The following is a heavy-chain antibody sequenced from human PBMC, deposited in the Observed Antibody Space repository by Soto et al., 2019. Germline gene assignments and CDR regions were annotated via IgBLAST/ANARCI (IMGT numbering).Heavy chain of an antibody. CDR3: ARAPTTADYYHYGMDV. D-gene: IGHD4-17*01. J-gene: IGHJ6*02. CDR1: GGSISIYY. CDR2: IYYSGST. V-gene: IGHV4-59*01. Sequence: PSETLSLTCTVSGGSISIYYWSLIRQPPGKGLEWIGYIYYSGSTNYNPSLKSRVTISVDTSKNQFSLKLSSVTAADTAVYYCARAPTTADYYHYGMDVWGQGTTITVS.